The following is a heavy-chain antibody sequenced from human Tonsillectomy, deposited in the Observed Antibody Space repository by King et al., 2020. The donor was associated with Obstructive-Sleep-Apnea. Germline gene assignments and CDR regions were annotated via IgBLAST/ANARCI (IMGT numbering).Heavy chain of an antibody. J-gene: IGHJ4*02. D-gene: IGHD1-26*01. CDR2: ISCSSSYK. CDR3: ARDDTGSYSPRVGEGVDY. V-gene: IGHV3-11*06. CDR1: GFTFSDYY. Sequence: VQLVESGGGLVKPGGALRLSCAASGFTFSDYYLSWIRQAQGKGLEWGSDISCSSSYKNYLDSVNGRFTISRENTKNSRSLQMKRLRAEDTAVYYCARDDTGSYSPRVGEGVDYWGQGTLVTVSS.